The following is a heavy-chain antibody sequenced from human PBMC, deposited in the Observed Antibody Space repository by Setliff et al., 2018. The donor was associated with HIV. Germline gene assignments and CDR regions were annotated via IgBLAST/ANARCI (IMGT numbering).Heavy chain of an antibody. CDR1: GYKFTDYY. J-gene: IGHJ4*02. D-gene: IGHD3-10*01. Sequence: GASVKVSCKASGYKFTDYYIHWVRQAPGQGLEWMGWISAYNGDTKYAQKLQDRVTMTTDTSTNTAYMELRGLRSDDTAIYYCARDRYGSGSYLSYWGQGTLVTVSS. V-gene: IGHV1-18*04. CDR3: ARDRYGSGSYLSY. CDR2: ISAYNGDT.